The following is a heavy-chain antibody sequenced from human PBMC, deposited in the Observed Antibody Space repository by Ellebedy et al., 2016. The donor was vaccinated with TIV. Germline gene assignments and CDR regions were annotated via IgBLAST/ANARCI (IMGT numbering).Heavy chain of an antibody. CDR1: GFTFSSYA. V-gene: IGHV3-30-3*01. CDR2: ISYDGSNK. Sequence: GESLKISXAASGFTFSSYAMRWVRQAPGKGLEWVAIISYDGSNKYYADSVKGRFTISRDNSKNTLYLQMNSLRAEDTAMYYCASARSDSGNALWAFDIWGQGTMVTVSS. D-gene: IGHD3-10*01. CDR3: ASARSDSGNALWAFDI. J-gene: IGHJ3*02.